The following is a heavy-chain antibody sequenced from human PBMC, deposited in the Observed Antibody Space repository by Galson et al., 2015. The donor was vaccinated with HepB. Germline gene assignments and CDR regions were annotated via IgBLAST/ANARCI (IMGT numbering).Heavy chain of an antibody. V-gene: IGHV2-5*01. CDR2: IYWNDDK. CDR3: AHRGASTVTANFDY. Sequence: PALVKPTQTLTLTCSFSGFSLSSSGVGVAWIRQPPGKALEWLALIYWNDDKRYSPSLKSRLSITKDTSKDQVVLTLTNMDPVDTATYYCAHRGASTVTANFDYWGQGTLVTVSS. J-gene: IGHJ4*02. D-gene: IGHD2-21*02. CDR1: GFSLSSSGVG.